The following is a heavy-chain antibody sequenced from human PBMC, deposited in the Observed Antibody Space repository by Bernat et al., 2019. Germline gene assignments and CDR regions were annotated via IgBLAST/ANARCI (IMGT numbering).Heavy chain of an antibody. V-gene: IGHV3-7*03. Sequence: EVQLVESGGGLVQPGGSLTLSCAASGFTFSSFWMSWVRQAPGKGLEWGANIKEDGSEKYYVDSVKRRFTISRDNAKNSLYLQMNSLRAEDTAVYYCARDVYWSGPIDYWGQGTLVTVSS. CDR2: IKEDGSEK. CDR1: GFTFSSFW. CDR3: ARDVYWSGPIDY. J-gene: IGHJ4*02. D-gene: IGHD2-15*01.